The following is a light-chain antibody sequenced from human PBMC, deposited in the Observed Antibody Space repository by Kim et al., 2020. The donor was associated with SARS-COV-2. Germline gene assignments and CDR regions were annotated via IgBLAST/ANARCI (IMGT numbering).Light chain of an antibody. V-gene: IGKV1-27*01. CDR2: AAS. CDR1: QGSTNS. CDR3: QKYNSAPWT. Sequence: VSVGDRVTITCRASQGSTNSLAWYQQKPGKVPQLLIYAASALQSGVPSRFSGSGSGTDFTLTISSLQPEDVATYYCQKYNSAPWTFGQGTKVEIK. J-gene: IGKJ1*01.